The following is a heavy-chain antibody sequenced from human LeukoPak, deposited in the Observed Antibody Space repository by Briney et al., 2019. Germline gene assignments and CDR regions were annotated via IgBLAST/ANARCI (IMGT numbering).Heavy chain of an antibody. CDR3: ARDRYYDSSGSYGTYYYYGMDV. CDR2: INPNSGGT. J-gene: IGHJ6*02. CDR1: GYTFTGYY. Sequence: ASVKVSCKASGYTFTGYYMHWVRQAPGQGLEWMGWINPNSGGTNYAQKFQGRVTMTRDTSISTAYMELSRLRSDDTAVYYCARDRYYDSSGSYGTYYYYGMDVWGQGTTVTVSS. V-gene: IGHV1-2*02. D-gene: IGHD3-22*01.